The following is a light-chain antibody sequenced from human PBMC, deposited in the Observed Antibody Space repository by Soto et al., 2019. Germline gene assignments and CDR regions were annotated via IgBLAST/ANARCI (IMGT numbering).Light chain of an antibody. CDR2: EVT. V-gene: IGLV2-18*02. Sequence: QSALTQPPSVSGSPGQSVTISCTGTSSDVGSYNRVSWYQQLPGTAPKLMIYEVTNRPSGVPDRFSGSKSGNTASLTISGLQAEDEAYYFCSSFTSSRTLVFGGGTKLTVL. CDR3: SSFTSSRTLV. J-gene: IGLJ2*01. CDR1: SSDVGSYNR.